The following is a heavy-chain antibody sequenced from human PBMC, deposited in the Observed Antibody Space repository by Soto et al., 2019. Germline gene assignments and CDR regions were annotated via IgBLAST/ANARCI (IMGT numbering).Heavy chain of an antibody. Sequence: SETLSLTCTVSGVSISSHYWSWVRQPPGKGLEWIGDIHYSGSANYNPSLKSRVTISIDTSKNQFALNLTSLTAADTAVFYCARSPHQRPSSWYLWGQRTLVTVSS. V-gene: IGHV4-59*08. CDR3: ARSPHQRPSSWYL. J-gene: IGHJ4*02. CDR1: GVSISSHY. CDR2: IHYSGSA. D-gene: IGHD6-13*01.